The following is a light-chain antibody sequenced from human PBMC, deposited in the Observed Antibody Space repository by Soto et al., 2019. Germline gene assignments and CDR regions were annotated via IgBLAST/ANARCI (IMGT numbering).Light chain of an antibody. J-gene: IGLJ1*01. CDR2: DVS. CDR3: SSYTSSSTYV. CDR1: SSDVGGYNY. Sequence: QSALTQPASVSGSPGQSIAISCTGTSSDVGGYNYVSWYQQHPGKAPKLMVYDVSNRPSGVSNRFSRSKSGNTASLTISGLQAEYEADYYCSSYTSSSTYVFGTGTKLTVL. V-gene: IGLV2-14*01.